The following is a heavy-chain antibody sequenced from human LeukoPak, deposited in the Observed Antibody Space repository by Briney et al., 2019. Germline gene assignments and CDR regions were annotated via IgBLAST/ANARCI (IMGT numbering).Heavy chain of an antibody. CDR3: TRNFGGY. J-gene: IGHJ4*02. D-gene: IGHD3-10*01. Sequence: GGSLRLSCAASGFTFSGYWMSWVRQAPGKGLECVANTKEDGSEKYYVDSVKGRFTISRDNAENSLYLQMSSLRAEDTAVYYCTRNFGGYWGQGTLVTVSS. V-gene: IGHV3-7*01. CDR2: TKEDGSEK. CDR1: GFTFSGYW.